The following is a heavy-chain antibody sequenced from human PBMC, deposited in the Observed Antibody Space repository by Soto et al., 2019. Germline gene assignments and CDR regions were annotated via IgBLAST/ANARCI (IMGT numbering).Heavy chain of an antibody. D-gene: IGHD3-3*01. CDR3: ARVYYDFWSGYYTFDY. V-gene: IGHV4-34*01. CDR2: INHSGST. Sequence: SETLSLTCAVYGGSFSGYYWSWIRQPPGKGLEWIGEINHSGSTNYNPSLKSRVTISVDTSKNQFSLKLSSVTAADTAVYYCARVYYDFWSGYYTFDYWGQGTLVTVSS. CDR1: GGSFSGYY. J-gene: IGHJ4*02.